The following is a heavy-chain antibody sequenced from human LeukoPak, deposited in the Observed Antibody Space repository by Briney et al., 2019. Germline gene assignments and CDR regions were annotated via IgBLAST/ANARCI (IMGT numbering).Heavy chain of an antibody. Sequence: GGSLRLSCVASGFTFSTYWMSWVRQAPGKGLEWVANIKQDGSEKYYVDSVKGRFTISRDNGKNSLHLQMNSLRAEDTAVYYCARKAYGLDVWGKGTTVTVSS. CDR3: ARKAYGLDV. J-gene: IGHJ6*04. CDR1: GFTFSTYW. V-gene: IGHV3-7*03. CDR2: IKQDGSEK.